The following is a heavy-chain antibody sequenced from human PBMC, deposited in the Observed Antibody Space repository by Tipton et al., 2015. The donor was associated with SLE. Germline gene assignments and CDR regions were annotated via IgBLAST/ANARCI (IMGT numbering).Heavy chain of an antibody. CDR3: ASRLRYFDWLFDY. D-gene: IGHD3-9*01. J-gene: IGHJ4*02. Sequence: LRLSCTVSGGSISSHYWSWIRQPPGKGLEWIGYIYYSGSTNYNPSLKSRVTISVDTSKNQFSLKLSSVTAADTAVYYCASRLRYFDWLFDYWGQGTLVTVSS. CDR2: IYYSGST. CDR1: GGSISSHY. V-gene: IGHV4-59*08.